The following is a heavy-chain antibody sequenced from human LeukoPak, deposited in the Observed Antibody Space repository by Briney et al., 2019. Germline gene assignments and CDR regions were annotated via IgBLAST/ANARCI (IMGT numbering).Heavy chain of an antibody. CDR1: GFTFSAYW. J-gene: IGHJ6*03. D-gene: IGHD1-7*01. Sequence: QSGGSLRLSCAASGFTFSAYWMSWVRQAPGKGLEWVANIKQDGSEKFFVGSVKGRFTISRDNAKNSLYLQMNSLRAEDTAVYYCARDRANYRRDYYYMGVWGKGTTVTVSS. CDR3: ARDRANYRRDYYYMGV. V-gene: IGHV3-7*01. CDR2: IKQDGSEK.